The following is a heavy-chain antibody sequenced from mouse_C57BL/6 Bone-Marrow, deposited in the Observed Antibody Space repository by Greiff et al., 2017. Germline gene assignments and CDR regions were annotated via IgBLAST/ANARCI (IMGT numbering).Heavy chain of an antibody. J-gene: IGHJ2*01. V-gene: IGHV1-55*01. Sequence: QVQLQQPGAELVKPGASVKMSCKASGYTFTSYWITWVKQRPGQGLEWIGDIYPGSGSTNYNEKFKSKATLTVDTSSSTAYMQLSSLTSEDSAVYYCARVDEGYGYFDYGGQGTTLTVSS. CDR1: GYTFTSYW. CDR3: ARVDEGYGYFDY. D-gene: IGHD2-3*01. CDR2: IYPGSGST.